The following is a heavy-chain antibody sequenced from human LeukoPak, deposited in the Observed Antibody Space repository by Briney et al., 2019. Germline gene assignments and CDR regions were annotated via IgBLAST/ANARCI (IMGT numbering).Heavy chain of an antibody. CDR1: GYTFTIYD. CDR3: ARDNSVGDIAWWFDL. CDR2: MKHNRGNT. D-gene: IGHD3-16*02. V-gene: IGHV1-8*01. Sequence: GASVTVSFKCSGYTFTIYDINWVGQATGQGVEWMGWMKHNRGNTGYAQKFQGRVTKTRKTYKRTDYMEVRSLRYEDTAVYYCARDNSVGDIAWWFDLWGQGTLVTVSS. J-gene: IGHJ5*02.